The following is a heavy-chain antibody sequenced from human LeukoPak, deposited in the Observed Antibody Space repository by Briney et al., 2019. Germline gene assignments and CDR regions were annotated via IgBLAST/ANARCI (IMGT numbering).Heavy chain of an antibody. Sequence: ASVKVSCKVSGYTLSELSMHWVRQAPGKGLEWMGGFDPEDGETIYAQKFQGRVTMTEDTSTETAYMELSSLRSEDTAVYYCAREGYSYGTFDYWGQGTLVTVSS. V-gene: IGHV1-24*01. J-gene: IGHJ4*02. CDR1: GYTLSELS. D-gene: IGHD5-18*01. CDR3: AREGYSYGTFDY. CDR2: FDPEDGET.